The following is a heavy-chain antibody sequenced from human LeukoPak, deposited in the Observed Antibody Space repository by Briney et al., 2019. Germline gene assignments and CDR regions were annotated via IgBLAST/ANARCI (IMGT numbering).Heavy chain of an antibody. CDR3: ARLWGSVSGYFDY. Sequence: GGSLRLSCAASGFTFSSYSMNWVRQAPGKGLEWVAAIWYDGSIKYYADSVKGRFTISRDNSKNMLYLQMDSLRAEDTALYYCARLWGSVSGYFDYWGQGTLVTVSS. V-gene: IGHV3-33*08. CDR1: GFTFSSYS. D-gene: IGHD2-21*01. J-gene: IGHJ4*02. CDR2: IWYDGSIK.